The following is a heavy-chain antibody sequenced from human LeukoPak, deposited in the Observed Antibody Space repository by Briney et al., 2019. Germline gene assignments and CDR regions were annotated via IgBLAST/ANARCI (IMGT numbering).Heavy chain of an antibody. D-gene: IGHD4-17*01. CDR3: ARDRAGDRASFDY. CDR1: GGSISSGGYY. CDR2: IYYSGST. J-gene: IGHJ4*02. V-gene: IGHV4-31*03. Sequence: SQTLSLTCTVSGGSISSGGYYWSWIRQHPGKGLEWIGYIYYSGSTYYNPSLKSRVTISVDTSKNQFSLKLSSVTAADTAVYYCARDRAGDRASFDYWGQGTLVTVSS.